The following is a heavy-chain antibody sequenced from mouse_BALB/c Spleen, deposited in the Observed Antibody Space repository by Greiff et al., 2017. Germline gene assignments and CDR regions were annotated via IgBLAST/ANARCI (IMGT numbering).Heavy chain of an antibody. Sequence: DVKLQESGPGLVKPSQSLSLTCTVTGYSITSDYAWNWIRQFPGNKLEWMGYISYSGSTSYNPSLKSRISITRDTSKNQFFLQLNSVTTEDTATYYCASKLYGPFAYWGQGTLVTVSA. D-gene: IGHD2-10*02. V-gene: IGHV3-2*02. CDR2: ISYSGST. J-gene: IGHJ3*01. CDR3: ASKLYGPFAY. CDR1: GYSITSDYA.